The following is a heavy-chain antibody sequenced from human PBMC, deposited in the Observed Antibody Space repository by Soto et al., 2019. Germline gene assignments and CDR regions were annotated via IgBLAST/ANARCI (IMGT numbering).Heavy chain of an antibody. Sequence: QVQLVESGGGVVQSGRSLTLSCAASGFSLRTYGMHWLRRAPGKGLEWVAFIWYDGTKKDYASSVKGRSTISRDNSNNILYLRMSGLRADDTAVYYCARDVVTAVAGSVNCFDPWGQGTLVSVSS. CDR3: ARDVVTAVAGSVNCFDP. CDR2: IWYDGTKK. D-gene: IGHD6-19*01. V-gene: IGHV3-33*01. J-gene: IGHJ5*02. CDR1: GFSLRTYG.